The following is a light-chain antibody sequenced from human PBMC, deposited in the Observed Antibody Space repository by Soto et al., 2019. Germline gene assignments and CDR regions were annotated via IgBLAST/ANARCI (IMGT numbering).Light chain of an antibody. CDR3: QQYNNWPQT. V-gene: IGKV3-15*01. Sequence: EVVMTQSPDTLSVSPGERATLSCRASQSVSSKLAWYQQKPGQAPRLLMFGASTRASGVPSRFGGGGSGTEFILTISSLQSEDFAVYYCQQYNNWPQTFGQGTKVEIK. CDR1: QSVSSK. CDR2: GAS. J-gene: IGKJ1*01.